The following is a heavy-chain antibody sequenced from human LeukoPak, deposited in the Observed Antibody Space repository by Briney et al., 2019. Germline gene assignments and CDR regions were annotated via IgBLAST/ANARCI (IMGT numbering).Heavy chain of an antibody. D-gene: IGHD6-19*01. J-gene: IGHJ4*02. Sequence: ASVKVSCKASGYTFTSYGISWVRQAPGQGLEWMGWISTYNGNTHYAQKLQGRATMTTDTSTSTAYMELRSLRSDDTAVYYCARSSLAVAGSVFDYWGQGTLVTVSS. V-gene: IGHV1-18*01. CDR3: ARSSLAVAGSVFDY. CDR1: GYTFTSYG. CDR2: ISTYNGNT.